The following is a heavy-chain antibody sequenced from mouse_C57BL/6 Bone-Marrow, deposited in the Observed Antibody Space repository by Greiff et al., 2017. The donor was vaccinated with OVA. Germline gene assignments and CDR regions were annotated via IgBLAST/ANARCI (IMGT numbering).Heavy chain of an antibody. CDR2: IWRGGST. D-gene: IGHD1-1*01. Sequence: VQLQESGLGLVQPSQSLSITCTVSGFSLTSYGVHWVRQSPGKGLEWLGVIWRGGSTDYNAAFMSRLSITKDNSKSQVFFKMNSLQADDTAIYYCAAYYYGSRYFDVWGTGTTVTVSS. CDR1: GFSLTSYG. CDR3: AAYYYGSRYFDV. V-gene: IGHV2-5*01. J-gene: IGHJ1*03.